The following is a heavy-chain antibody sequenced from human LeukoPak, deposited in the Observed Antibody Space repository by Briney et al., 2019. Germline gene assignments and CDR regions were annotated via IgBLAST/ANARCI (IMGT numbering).Heavy chain of an antibody. CDR3: APNGYCSSTSCPDY. Sequence: PGGSLRLSCAASGFTFNNYGMHWVRQAPGRGLEWVAVISHDGNTKYYKDSVQGRFTISRDNSKNTLYLQMNSLRAEDTAVYYCAPNGYCSSTSCPDYWGQGTLVTVSS. V-gene: IGHV3-30*03. CDR1: GFTFNNYG. CDR2: ISHDGNTK. J-gene: IGHJ4*02. D-gene: IGHD2-2*01.